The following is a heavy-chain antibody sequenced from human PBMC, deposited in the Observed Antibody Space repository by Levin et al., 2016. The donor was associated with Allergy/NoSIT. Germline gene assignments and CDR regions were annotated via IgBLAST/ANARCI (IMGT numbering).Heavy chain of an antibody. CDR2: IIPTSGNS. Sequence: SVKVSCKASGYYLLRLLYPRGCDTAPGQGLEWMGVIIPTSGNSNFAQKFQGRVTINADESTSTTYMELTSLRADDTAVYYCARAEASSLYYFDFWGQGTLVTVSS. V-gene: IGHV1-69*13. CDR3: ARAEASSLYYFDF. CDR1: GYYLLRLL. J-gene: IGHJ4*02.